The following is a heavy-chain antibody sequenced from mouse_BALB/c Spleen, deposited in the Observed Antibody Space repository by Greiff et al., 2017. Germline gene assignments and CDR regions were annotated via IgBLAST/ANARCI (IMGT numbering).Heavy chain of an antibody. Sequence: VQLQQSGAELVRPGSSVKISCKASGYAFSSYWMNWVKQRPGQGLEWIGQIYPGDGDTNYNGKFKGKATLTADKSSSTAYMQLSSLTSEDSAVYFCARSGYDSLWYFDYWGQGTTLTVSS. V-gene: IGHV1-80*01. CDR1: GYAFSSYW. CDR3: ARSGYDSLWYFDY. CDR2: IYPGDGDT. J-gene: IGHJ2*01. D-gene: IGHD2-4*01.